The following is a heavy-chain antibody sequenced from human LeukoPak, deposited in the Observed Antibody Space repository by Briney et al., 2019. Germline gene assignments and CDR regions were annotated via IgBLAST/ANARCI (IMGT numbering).Heavy chain of an antibody. CDR3: APGASGSYYFGMDV. Sequence: AASLRLSCAASGITFSSYAMSWVRQAQGKGLEWVSAISGSGRSTYYTDSVKGRFTISRDNSMKTVYLQMSSLRAEDTAVYYCAPGASGSYYFGMDVWGQGTTVTVSS. CDR1: GITFSSYA. J-gene: IGHJ6*02. CDR2: ISGSGRST. V-gene: IGHV3-23*01. D-gene: IGHD1-26*01.